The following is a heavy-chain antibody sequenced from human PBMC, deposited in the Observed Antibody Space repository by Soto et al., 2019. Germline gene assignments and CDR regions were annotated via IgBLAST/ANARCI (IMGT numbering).Heavy chain of an antibody. CDR2: ISYTGST. CDR1: GASISSGVYY. CDR3: AGGVYY. D-gene: IGHD2-8*01. J-gene: IGHJ4*02. Sequence: QVQLEESGTGLVKPSQTLSLTCTVSGASISSGVYYWSWIRQQPGRGLEWIGYISYTGSTSYNPSLKSPLSTSVDRSKNQFSRKLSSVTAADPAVYYRAGGVYYWGQGTLVTVSS. V-gene: IGHV4-31*01.